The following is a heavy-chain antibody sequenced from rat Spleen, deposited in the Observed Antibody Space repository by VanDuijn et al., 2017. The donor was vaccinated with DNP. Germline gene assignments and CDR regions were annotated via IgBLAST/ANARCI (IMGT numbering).Heavy chain of an antibody. V-gene: IGHV2-1*01. D-gene: IGHD1-12*02. CDR2: IWSGGST. CDR1: GFSLTSNS. CDR3: TREGRTMVVGFLDY. J-gene: IGHJ2*01. Sequence: QVQLKESGPGLVQPSQTLSLTCTVSGFSLTSNSVHWVRQPPGKGLEWVGAIWSGGSTDYNSGLKSRLSITRDISKSRVFLEMNSLQTEDSAIYFCTREGRTMVVGFLDYWGRGVMVTVSS.